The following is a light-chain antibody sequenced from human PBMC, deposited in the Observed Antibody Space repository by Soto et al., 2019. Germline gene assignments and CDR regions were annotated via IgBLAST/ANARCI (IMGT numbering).Light chain of an antibody. V-gene: IGKV3-20*01. J-gene: IGKJ4*01. CDR2: GAS. CDR1: QSVSSNF. CDR3: QQYDSSPLT. Sequence: EIVLTQSPGTLSLSPGERATLSCRASQSVSSNFLAWYQQKPGQAPRLLIYGASSRATGIPDRFSGSGSGTDFTLPISRLEPEDFAVYYCQQYDSSPLTFGGGTKVEIK.